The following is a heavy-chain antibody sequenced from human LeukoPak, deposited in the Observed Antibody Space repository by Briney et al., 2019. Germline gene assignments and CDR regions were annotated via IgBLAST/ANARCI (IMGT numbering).Heavy chain of an antibody. CDR1: GFTFGSYA. CDR3: AKEGYDILTAESHDAFDI. D-gene: IGHD3-9*01. J-gene: IGHJ3*02. Sequence: GGSLRLSCAASGFTFGSYAMSWVRQAPGKGLEWVSAISGSGGSTYYADSVKGRFTISRGNSKNTLYLQMNSLRAEDTAVYYCAKEGYDILTAESHDAFDIWGQGTMVTVSS. CDR2: ISGSGGST. V-gene: IGHV3-23*01.